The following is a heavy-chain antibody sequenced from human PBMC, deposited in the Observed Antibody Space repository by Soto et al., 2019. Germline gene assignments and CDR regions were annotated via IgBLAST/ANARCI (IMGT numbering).Heavy chain of an antibody. V-gene: IGHV3-23*01. J-gene: IGHJ4*02. CDR3: AKFLKTARLFDY. D-gene: IGHD6-6*01. CDR2: ISGSGGST. Sequence: TGXSLRLACAASGFTFSSYALSWVRQAPGKGLEWVSAISGSGGSTYYADSVKGRFTISRDNSKNTLYLQMNSLRAEDTAVYYCAKFLKTARLFDYWGQGTLVTVSS. CDR1: GFTFSSYA.